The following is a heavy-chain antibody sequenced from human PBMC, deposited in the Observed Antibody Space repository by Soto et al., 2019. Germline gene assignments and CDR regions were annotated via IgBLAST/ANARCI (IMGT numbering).Heavy chain of an antibody. D-gene: IGHD3-3*01. V-gene: IGHV3-30-3*01. CDR1: GFTFSIHT. J-gene: IGHJ4*02. CDR2: ISDDGSNT. Sequence: QVQLVESGGGVVQPGRSLRLSCAASGFTFSIHTMHWVRQAPGKGLEWVAAISDDGSNTYYADSVKGRFTISRDNSKNTLYLPMNSLSSEDTAVHHCAREVYYDFWSGFKTHPYYFDDWGQGTLVTVSS. CDR3: AREVYYDFWSGFKTHPYYFDD.